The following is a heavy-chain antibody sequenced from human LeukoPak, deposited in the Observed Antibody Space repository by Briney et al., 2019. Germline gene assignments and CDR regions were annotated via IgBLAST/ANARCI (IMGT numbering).Heavy chain of an antibody. Sequence: ASVKVSCKASGYTLTSYYMHWVRQAPGQGLEWMRIINPSGGSTSYAQKFQGRVTMTRDTSTSTVYMELSSLRSEDTAVYYCARDHGSGFDWLSWYGEWYFDYWGQGTLVTVSS. D-gene: IGHD3-9*01. V-gene: IGHV1-46*01. CDR1: GYTLTSYY. CDR2: INPSGGST. J-gene: IGHJ4*02. CDR3: ARDHGSGFDWLSWYGEWYFDY.